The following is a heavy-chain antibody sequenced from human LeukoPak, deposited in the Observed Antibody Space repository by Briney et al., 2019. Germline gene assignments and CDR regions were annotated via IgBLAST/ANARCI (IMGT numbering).Heavy chain of an antibody. CDR3: ARDRGRNSFDY. CDR2: MKPDGSES. V-gene: IGHV3-7*01. D-gene: IGHD1-14*01. J-gene: IGHJ4*02. CDR1: GFTVSSNY. Sequence: GGSLRLSCAASGFTVSSNYMSWVRQAPGKGLEWVASMKPDGSESWYVDPVKGRFTISRDNSKNSLYLQLTSLRAEDTALYYCARDRGRNSFDYWGQGTLVSVSS.